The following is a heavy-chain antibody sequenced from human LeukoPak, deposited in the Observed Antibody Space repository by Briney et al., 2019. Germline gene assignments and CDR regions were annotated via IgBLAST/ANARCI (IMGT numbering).Heavy chain of an antibody. D-gene: IGHD3-10*02. J-gene: IGHJ6*04. CDR2: ISTSSIYI. CDR3: AELGITMIGGV. CDR1: GFTFSSYT. V-gene: IGHV3-21*01. Sequence: GGSLRLSCAASGFTFSSYTMNWVRQAPGKGLEWVSYISTSSIYIYYADSVKGRFTISRDNAKNSLYLQMNSLRAEDTAVYYCAELGITMIGGVWGKGTTVTISS.